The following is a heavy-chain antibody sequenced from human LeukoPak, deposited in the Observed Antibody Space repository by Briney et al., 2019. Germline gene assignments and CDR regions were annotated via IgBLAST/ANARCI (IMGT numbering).Heavy chain of an antibody. CDR2: ISGSGGST. Sequence: GSLRLSCAASGFTFSSYAMSWVRQAPGEGLEWVSAISGSGGSTYYADSVKGRFTISRDNSKNTLYLQMNSLRAEDTAVYYCAKVDYYYYGMDVWGQGTTVTVSS. CDR1: GFTFSSYA. J-gene: IGHJ6*02. V-gene: IGHV3-23*01. CDR3: AKVDYYYYGMDV.